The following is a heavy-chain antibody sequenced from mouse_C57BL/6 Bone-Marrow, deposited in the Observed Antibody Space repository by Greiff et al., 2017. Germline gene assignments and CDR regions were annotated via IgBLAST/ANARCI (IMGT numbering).Heavy chain of an antibody. CDR1: GFTFSSYG. CDR2: ISSGGSYT. CDR3: ARQEYYYGSDWYFDV. Sequence: EVKLVQSGGDLVKPGGSLKLSCAASGFTFSSYGMSWVRQTPDKSLEWVATISSGGSYTYYPDSVKGRNTISRDNAKNTLYLQMSSLKSEDTAMYYCARQEYYYGSDWYFDVWGTGTAVTVTA. V-gene: IGHV5-6*02. D-gene: IGHD1-1*01. J-gene: IGHJ1*03.